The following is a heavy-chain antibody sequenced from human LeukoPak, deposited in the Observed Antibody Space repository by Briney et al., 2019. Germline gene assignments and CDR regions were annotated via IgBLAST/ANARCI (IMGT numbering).Heavy chain of an antibody. CDR3: AKDKTLHTAMVTSFDY. Sequence: GGSLRLSCTASDFTVSSFYMSWVRQAPGKGLEWVSVIYSGGSTYYADSVKGRFTISRDNSKNTLYLQMNSLRAEDTAVYYCAKDKTLHTAMVTSFDYWGQGTLVTVSS. CDR1: DFTVSSFY. V-gene: IGHV3-53*01. J-gene: IGHJ4*02. CDR2: IYSGGST. D-gene: IGHD5-18*01.